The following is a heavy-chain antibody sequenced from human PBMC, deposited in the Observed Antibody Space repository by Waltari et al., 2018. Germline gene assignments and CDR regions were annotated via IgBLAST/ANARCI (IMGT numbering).Heavy chain of an antibody. CDR2: LLYDGSDD. CDR1: GFTFNKNN. Sequence: QMYLVESGGTVVQPGTSLTLSCAASGFTFNKNNMHWVRQAPGKGLEWVSFLLYDGSDDSYADSVNGRFTISRDNSKHTIFLQMIGLKVEDTAVYFCAKDSGSGGYAFDVWGQGTMVTVSS. V-gene: IGHV3-30*02. CDR3: AKDSGSGGYAFDV. D-gene: IGHD1-26*01. J-gene: IGHJ3*01.